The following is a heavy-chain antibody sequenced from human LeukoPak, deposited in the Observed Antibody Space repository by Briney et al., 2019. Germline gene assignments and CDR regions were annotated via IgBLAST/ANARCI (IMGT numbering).Heavy chain of an antibody. D-gene: IGHD3-10*01. CDR3: AAGVSGATRDFDY. CDR1: GFTFTSSA. J-gene: IGHJ4*02. Sequence: SVKVSCKASGFTFTSSAMQWLRQARGQRLEWIGWIVVGSGNTNYAQKFQERVTITRDMSTSTAYMELSSLRSEDTAVYYCAAGVSGATRDFDYWGQGTLVTVSS. CDR2: IVVGSGNT. V-gene: IGHV1-58*02.